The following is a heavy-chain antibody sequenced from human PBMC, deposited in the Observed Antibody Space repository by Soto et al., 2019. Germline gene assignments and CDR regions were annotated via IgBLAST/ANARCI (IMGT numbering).Heavy chain of an antibody. Sequence: LVESGGGVVQPGRSLILSCEASGFSFSAYGMHWVRQAPGKGLEWVAVIWFDGSNQYYVDSVKGRFTISRDNSKNTLYRQMQSLRVEETAVYYCASDMLGEQQVVLWGQGNLVNVPS. V-gene: IGHV3-33*01. CDR1: GFSFSAYG. CDR2: IWFDGSNQ. D-gene: IGHD3-10*02. CDR3: ASDMLGEQQVVL. J-gene: IGHJ4*02.